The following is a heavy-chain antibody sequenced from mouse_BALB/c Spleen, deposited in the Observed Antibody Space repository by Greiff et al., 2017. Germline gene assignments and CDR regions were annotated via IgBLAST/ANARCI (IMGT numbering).Heavy chain of an antibody. CDR2: IDPFNGGT. D-gene: IGHD2-3*01. J-gene: IGHJ4*01. CDR1: GYSFTSDY. CDR3: ARSLDGYSMDY. Sequence: VQLQQSGPELMKPGASVKISCKASGYSFTSDYMHGVKQSHGKSLEWIGYIDPFNGGTSYNQKFKGKATLTVDKSSSTAYMHLSSLTSEDSAVYYCARSLDGYSMDYWGQGTSVTVSS. V-gene: IGHV1S135*01.